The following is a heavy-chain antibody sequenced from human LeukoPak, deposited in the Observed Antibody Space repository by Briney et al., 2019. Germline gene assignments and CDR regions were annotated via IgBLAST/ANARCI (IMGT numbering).Heavy chain of an antibody. V-gene: IGHV4-39*02. Sequence: SETLSLTCTVSGGSISSSSYYGGWIRQPPGKGLEWIGSIHYSGRTYYNPSLRSRVTISVDTSKNHFSLKLSSVTAADTAVYYCARSDYYDSSGYYSPRAFDIWGLGTMVTVS. CDR1: GGSISSSSYY. CDR2: IHYSGRT. J-gene: IGHJ3*02. CDR3: ARSDYYDSSGYYSPRAFDI. D-gene: IGHD3-22*01.